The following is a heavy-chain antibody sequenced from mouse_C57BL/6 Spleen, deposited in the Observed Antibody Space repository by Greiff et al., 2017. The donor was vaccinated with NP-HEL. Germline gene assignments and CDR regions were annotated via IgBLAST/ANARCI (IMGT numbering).Heavy chain of an antibody. CDR3: AAYYYGSRYFDV. CDR1: GFPFTSHG. J-gene: IGHJ1*03. CDR2: IWGDGCT. Sequence: VQLVESGPGLVAPSQSLSITCTVSGFPFTSHGVSWVRQPPGKGLEWLGVIWGDGCTNYHSAHISRLSIRKDNSKSQVFLKLNSLQTDDTATYYWAAYYYGSRYFDVWGTGTTVTVSS. D-gene: IGHD1-1*01. V-gene: IGHV2-3*01.